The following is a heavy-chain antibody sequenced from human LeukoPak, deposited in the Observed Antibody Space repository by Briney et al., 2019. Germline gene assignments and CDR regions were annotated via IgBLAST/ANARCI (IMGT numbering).Heavy chain of an antibody. D-gene: IGHD2-15*01. J-gene: IGHJ4*02. CDR1: GFTFTDYA. CDR2: ISGIGNAI. CDR3: ARHLATSGSYPLDY. Sequence: GGSLGLSCAASGFTFTDYAMSWVRQAPGTGLEWVSAISGIGNAIFYASSVKGRFTISRDSSKNTLSLQMSSLRAEDTAVYYCARHLATSGSYPLDYWGQGTLVTVSS. V-gene: IGHV3-23*01.